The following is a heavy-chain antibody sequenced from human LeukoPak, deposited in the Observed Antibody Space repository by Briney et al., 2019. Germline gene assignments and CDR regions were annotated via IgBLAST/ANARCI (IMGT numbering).Heavy chain of an antibody. CDR1: GFTFSSYA. CDR3: ASGYSGSYFDY. D-gene: IGHD1-26*01. CDR2: ISYDGSNK. J-gene: IGHJ4*02. Sequence: PGGSLRLSCAASGFTFSSYAMHWVRQAPGKGLEWVAVISYDGSNKYYADSVKGRFTISRDNSKNTLYLQMNSLRAEDTAVYYCASGYSGSYFDYWGQGTLVTVSS. V-gene: IGHV3-30-3*01.